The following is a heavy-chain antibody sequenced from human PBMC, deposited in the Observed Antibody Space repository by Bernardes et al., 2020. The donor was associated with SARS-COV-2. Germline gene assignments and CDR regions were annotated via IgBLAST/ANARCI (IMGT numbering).Heavy chain of an antibody. D-gene: IGHD2-21*02. V-gene: IGHV3-23*01. CDR2: VNRAGTT. CDR3: ARVVSGPHVGADAFAV. CDR1: GFTFSNNA. Sequence: RGSLCLSYAASGFTFSNNAISWSRQNPGKGLEWISAVNRAGTTYYTDSVRSRFTAARDNSKNTLYLQMTNLRSEVTAVYYCARVVSGPHVGADAFAVWGRGTTVTVSS. J-gene: IGHJ3*01.